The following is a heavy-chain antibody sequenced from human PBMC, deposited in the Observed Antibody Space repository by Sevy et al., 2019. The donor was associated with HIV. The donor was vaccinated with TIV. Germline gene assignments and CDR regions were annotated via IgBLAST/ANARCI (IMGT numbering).Heavy chain of an antibody. CDR1: GYTLTSYG. J-gene: IGHJ4*02. CDR2: ISAYNGNT. Sequence: ASVKVSCKASGYTLTSYGISWVRQAPGQGLEWMGWISAYNGNTNYAQTLQGRVTMTIDTSTSTAYMELRSLRSDDTAVYYCARDRVVVPAAIGGYAYWGQGPLVTVSS. CDR3: ARDRVVVPAAIGGYAY. D-gene: IGHD2-2*01. V-gene: IGHV1-18*01.